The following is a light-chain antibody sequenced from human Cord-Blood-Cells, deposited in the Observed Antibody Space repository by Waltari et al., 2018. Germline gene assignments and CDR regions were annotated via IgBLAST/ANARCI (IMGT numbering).Light chain of an antibody. CDR3: QQSYSTPQT. CDR2: AAS. J-gene: IGKJ1*01. CDR1: QRSSSY. V-gene: IGKV1-39*01. Sequence: DIQMTQSPSSLSASVGDRVTITCRGSQRSSSYLNWYQQKPGKAPKLLIYAASSLQSGVPSRFSGSGSGTDFTLTISSLQPEDFATYYCQQSYSTPQTFGQGTKVEIK.